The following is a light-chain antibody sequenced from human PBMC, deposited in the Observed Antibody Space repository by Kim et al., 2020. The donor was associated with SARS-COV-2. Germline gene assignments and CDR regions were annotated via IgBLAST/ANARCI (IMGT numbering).Light chain of an antibody. CDR3: RQYYSTPGWT. CDR2: WAS. V-gene: IGKV4-1*01. J-gene: IGKJ1*01. CDR1: QSVLYSSNNKNY. Sequence: DIVMTQSLDSLAVSLGERATINCKSSQSVLYSSNNKNYLAWYQQKPGQPPKLLIYWASTRESGVPDRFSGSGSGTDFTLTISSLQAEDVAVYYCRQYYSTPGWTFGRGTKVDIK.